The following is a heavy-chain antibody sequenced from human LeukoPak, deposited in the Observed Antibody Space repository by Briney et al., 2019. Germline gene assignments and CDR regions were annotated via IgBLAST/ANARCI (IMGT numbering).Heavy chain of an antibody. CDR2: ISAYNGNT. J-gene: IGHJ6*02. CDR1: GYTFTSYG. Sequence: ASVKVSCKASGYTFTSYGISWVRQAPGQGLEWMGWISAYNGNTNYAQKVQGRVTMTTDTSTSTAYMELRSLRSDDTAVYYCAREETHHVYYGMDVWGQGTTVTVSS. D-gene: IGHD1-14*01. CDR3: AREETHHVYYGMDV. V-gene: IGHV1-18*01.